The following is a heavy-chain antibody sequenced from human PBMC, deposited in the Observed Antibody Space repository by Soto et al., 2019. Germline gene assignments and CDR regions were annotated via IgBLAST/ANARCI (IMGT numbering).Heavy chain of an antibody. Sequence: PGGSLRLSCAASGFTFSSYAMHWVRQAPGKGLEWVAVISYDGSNKYYADSVKGRFTISRDNSKNTLYLQMNSLRAEDTAVYYCARAPTRMVRGVTPLGLGINYYYGMDVWGQGTTVTVSS. D-gene: IGHD3-10*01. J-gene: IGHJ6*02. CDR1: GFTFSSYA. CDR2: ISYDGSNK. V-gene: IGHV3-30-3*01. CDR3: ARAPTRMVRGVTPLGLGINYYYGMDV.